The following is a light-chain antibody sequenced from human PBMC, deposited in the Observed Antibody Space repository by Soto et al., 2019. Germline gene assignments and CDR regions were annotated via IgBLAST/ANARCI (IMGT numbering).Light chain of an antibody. CDR2: AAP. Sequence: DVVMTQPPLSLSVTPGQPASISCKSSQRLLYSPGKTYLHWYLQKAGQPPQPLIDAAPNRDSGVPERFSGSGSGADFTLKISRVEAEDVGVDYCMQNIQLPWTFGQGTKVEIK. CDR3: MQNIQLPWT. CDR1: QRLLYSPGKTY. J-gene: IGKJ1*01. V-gene: IGKV2D-29*01.